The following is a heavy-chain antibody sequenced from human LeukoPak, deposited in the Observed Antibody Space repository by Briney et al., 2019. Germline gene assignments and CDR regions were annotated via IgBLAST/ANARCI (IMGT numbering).Heavy chain of an antibody. D-gene: IGHD6-13*01. J-gene: IGHJ4*02. CDR1: GFTFSNYW. CDR2: IKQDGSEK. CDR3: ARGVYSSSWYTDY. Sequence: GGSLRLSCAASGFTFSNYWVTWVRQAPGRGLEWVANIKQDGSEKYYVDSVKGRFTISRDNSKNTLYLQMNSLRAEDTAVYYCARGVYSSSWYTDYWGQGTLVTVSS. V-gene: IGHV3-7*01.